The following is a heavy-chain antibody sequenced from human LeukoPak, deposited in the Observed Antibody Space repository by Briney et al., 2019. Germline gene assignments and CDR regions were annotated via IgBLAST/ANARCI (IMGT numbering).Heavy chain of an antibody. D-gene: IGHD3-10*01. J-gene: IGHJ6*03. Sequence: GASVTVSCKASGYTFTSYGISWVRQAPGQGLEWMGWISAYNGNTNYAQKLQGRVTMTTDTSTSTAYMELRSLRSDDTAVYYCARDLWFGELFRSDYYYYYMDVWGKGTTVTISS. CDR3: ARDLWFGELFRSDYYYYYMDV. V-gene: IGHV1-18*01. CDR1: GYTFTSYG. CDR2: ISAYNGNT.